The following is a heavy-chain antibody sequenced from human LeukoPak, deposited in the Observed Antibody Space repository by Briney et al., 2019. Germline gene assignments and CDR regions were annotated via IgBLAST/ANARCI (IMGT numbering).Heavy chain of an antibody. CDR1: GYTFTGYY. CDR3: ARVEYSGYVLDLGY. CDR2: INPNSGGT. J-gene: IGHJ4*02. V-gene: IGHV1-2*02. D-gene: IGHD5-12*01. Sequence: ASVTVSCKASGYTFTGYYMRWVRQAPGQGLEWMGWINPNSGGTNYAQKFQGRVTMTRDTSISTAYMELSRLRSDDTAVYYCARVEYSGYVLDLGYWGQGTLVTVSS.